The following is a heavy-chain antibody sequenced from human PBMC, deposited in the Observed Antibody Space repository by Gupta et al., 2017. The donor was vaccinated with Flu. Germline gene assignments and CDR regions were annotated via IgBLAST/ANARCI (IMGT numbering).Heavy chain of an antibody. V-gene: IGHV1-3*01. Sequence: QVQLVQSGAEVKKPGASVKVSCKTSGYRFIEYGLHWVRQSPGQGLEWMGWISPPNGKTKYSQKFQGRITMTSDTSATTVYLEVRSLRSDDTAVYFCGRDWKEVPRHIEYWGQGTLVTVSS. CDR2: ISPPNGKT. J-gene: IGHJ4*02. CDR3: GRDWKEVPRHIEY. D-gene: IGHD1-1*01. CDR1: GYRFIEYG.